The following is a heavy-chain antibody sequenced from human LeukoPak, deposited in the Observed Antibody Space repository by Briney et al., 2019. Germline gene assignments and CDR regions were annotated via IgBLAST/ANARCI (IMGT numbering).Heavy chain of an antibody. CDR2: IYHSGST. Sequence: SETLSFTCTVSGYSISSGYHWGWIRQPPGKGLEWIGRIYHSGSTDYNPSLKSRLTISVDTSKNQFSLSLRSVTAADTAVYYCARTDYAVAFDIWGQGTMVTVSS. V-gene: IGHV4-38-2*02. D-gene: IGHD4/OR15-4a*01. CDR3: ARTDYAVAFDI. J-gene: IGHJ3*02. CDR1: GYSISSGYH.